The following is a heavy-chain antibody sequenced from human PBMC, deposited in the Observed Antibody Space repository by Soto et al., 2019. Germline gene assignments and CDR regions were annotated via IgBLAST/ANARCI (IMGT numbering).Heavy chain of an antibody. J-gene: IGHJ2*01. CDR1: GYSISTYY. V-gene: IGHV4-59*01. CDR2: LHSSGRT. Sequence: SSETLSLTCTVAGYSISTYYWSWIRRSPGQGLEWIGCLHSSGRTNYNPSLQSRVSISVDTSKNQFSLKLTSVTAADTAVYYCAREWGNSWPYWYFDLWGPGTLVTVSS. D-gene: IGHD6-13*01. CDR3: AREWGNSWPYWYFDL.